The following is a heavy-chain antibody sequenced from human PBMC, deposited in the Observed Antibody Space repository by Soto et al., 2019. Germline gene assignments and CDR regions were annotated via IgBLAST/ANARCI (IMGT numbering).Heavy chain of an antibody. CDR1: GYTFTGYY. Sequence: ASVKVSCKASGYTFTGYYMHWVRQAPGQGLEWMGWINPNSGGTNYAQKLQGWVTMTRDTSINTAYMELSRLRSDDTAVYYCARELSGILPHWGQGTLVTVSS. J-gene: IGHJ4*02. V-gene: IGHV1-2*04. CDR3: ARELSGILPH. D-gene: IGHD3-10*01. CDR2: INPNSGGT.